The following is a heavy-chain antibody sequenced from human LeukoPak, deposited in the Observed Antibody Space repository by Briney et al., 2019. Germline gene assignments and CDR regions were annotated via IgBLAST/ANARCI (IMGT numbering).Heavy chain of an antibody. CDR1: GFTFSRHW. D-gene: IGHD6-19*01. Sequence: GGSLRLSCAASGFTFSRHWMSWVRQTPGKGLERVAHMNQDGSAIYYVDSVKGRFTISRDNAKNSLCLQMTGLTVADTAVYYCARTVPGYPNDYFDYWGQGTLVTVSS. CDR3: ARTVPGYPNDYFDY. V-gene: IGHV3-7*01. J-gene: IGHJ4*02. CDR2: MNQDGSAI.